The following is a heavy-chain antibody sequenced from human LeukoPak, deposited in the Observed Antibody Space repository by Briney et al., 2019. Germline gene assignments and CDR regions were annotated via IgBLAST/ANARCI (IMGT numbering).Heavy chain of an antibody. D-gene: IGHD2-15*01. CDR1: GFTFSNYG. CDR2: ISYDESDK. J-gene: IGHJ6*02. CDR3: AKGVVAATNAAYYGMDV. V-gene: IGHV3-30*18. Sequence: QPGGSLRLSCAASGFTFSNYGMHWDRQAPGKGLEWVAVISYDESDKYYADSVKGRFTISRDNSKNTLYLQMNSLRPEDTAVYYCAKGVVAATNAAYYGMDVWGQGTTVTVSS.